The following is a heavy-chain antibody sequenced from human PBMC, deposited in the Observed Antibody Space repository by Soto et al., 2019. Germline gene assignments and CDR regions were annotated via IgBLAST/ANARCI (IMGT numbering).Heavy chain of an antibody. D-gene: IGHD3-3*01. Sequence: SVKVSCKASGYTFTSSAVQWVRQARGQRLEWIGWIVVGSGNTNYAQKFQERVTITKDMSTSTAYMELSSLRSEDTAVYYCAATAGKVYYDFWSGPNWFDPWGQGTLVTVSS. CDR3: AATAGKVYYDFWSGPNWFDP. V-gene: IGHV1-58*01. J-gene: IGHJ5*02. CDR2: IVVGSGNT. CDR1: GYTFTSSA.